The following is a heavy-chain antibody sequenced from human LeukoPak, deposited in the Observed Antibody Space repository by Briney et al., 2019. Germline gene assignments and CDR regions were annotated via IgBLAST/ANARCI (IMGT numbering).Heavy chain of an antibody. J-gene: IGHJ4*02. CDR3: AKHPYCSSTSCYFDY. CDR1: GFTFSSYS. V-gene: IGHV3-48*01. CDR2: ISSSSSTI. Sequence: AGGSLRLSCAASGFTFSSYSMNWVRQAPGKGLEWVSYISSSSSTIYYADSVKGRFTISRDNAKNSLYLQMNSLRAADTAVYYCAKHPYCSSTSCYFDYWGQGTLVTVSS. D-gene: IGHD2-2*01.